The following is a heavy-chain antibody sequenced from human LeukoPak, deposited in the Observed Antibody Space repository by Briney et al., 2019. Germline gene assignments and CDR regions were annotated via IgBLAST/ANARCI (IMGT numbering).Heavy chain of an antibody. V-gene: IGHV1-2*02. Sequence: ASVKVSCKASGYTFTGYYMHWVRQAPGQGLEWTGWINPNSGGTNYAQKFQGRVTMTRDTSISTAYMELSRLRSDDTAVYYCARGGRAGTTLRAFDIWGQGTMVTVSS. CDR2: INPNSGGT. D-gene: IGHD1-1*01. J-gene: IGHJ3*02. CDR3: ARGGRAGTTLRAFDI. CDR1: GYTFTGYY.